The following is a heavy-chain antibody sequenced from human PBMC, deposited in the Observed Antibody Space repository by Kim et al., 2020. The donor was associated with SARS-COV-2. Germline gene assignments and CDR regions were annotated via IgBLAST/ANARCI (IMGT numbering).Heavy chain of an antibody. CDR3: ARLRGDCWRGYYGYYYYY. V-gene: IGHV4-59*08. CDR1: GGSISSYY. CDR2: INYSGST. Sequence: SETLSLTCTVSGGSISSYYWSWIRQPPGKGLEWIGYINYSGSTNYNPSLKSRVTISVDTSKNQFSLKLSSVTAADTAVYYCARLRGDCWRGYYGYYYYY. D-gene: IGHD3-3*01. J-gene: IGHJ6*03.